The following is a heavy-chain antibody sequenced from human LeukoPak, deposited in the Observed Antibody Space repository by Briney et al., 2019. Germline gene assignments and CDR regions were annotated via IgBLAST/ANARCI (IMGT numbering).Heavy chain of an antibody. CDR2: ISSSDCTI. Sequence: PGGSLRLSCAASGVTFSSYEMNWGRQAPGKGGEGGSYISSSDCTIYYADSVKGRFTISRDNAKNSLYLQMNRLRAEDTAVYYCARDHSSSFDYWGQGTLVTVSS. CDR1: GVTFSSYE. J-gene: IGHJ4*02. CDR3: ARDHSSSFDY. V-gene: IGHV3-48*03. D-gene: IGHD6-13*01.